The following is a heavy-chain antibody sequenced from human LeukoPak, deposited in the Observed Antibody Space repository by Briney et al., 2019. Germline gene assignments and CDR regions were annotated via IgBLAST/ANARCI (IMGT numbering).Heavy chain of an antibody. CDR1: GFAYSDYY. CDR3: AREPRLAVY. J-gene: IGHJ4*02. CDR2: ISGSGNSI. V-gene: IGHV3-11*01. D-gene: IGHD6-19*01. Sequence: GGSLRLSCAGSGFAYSDYYMTWIRQAPGRGLEFISYISGSGNSIVYADSVKGRFTISRDNAKNSLYLQMNSLRDEDTAVYYCAREPRLAVYWGQGTLVTVSS.